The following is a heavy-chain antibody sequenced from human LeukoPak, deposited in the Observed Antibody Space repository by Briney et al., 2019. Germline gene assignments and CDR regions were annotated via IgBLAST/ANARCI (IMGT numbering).Heavy chain of an antibody. J-gene: IGHJ5*02. CDR2: ICYSGST. Sequence: SETLSLTCTVSGVSISSSSYCWGWIRQPPGKGLEWIGSICYSGSTFYNPSLKSRVTLSVDTSKNQFSLKLSSVTAADTAVYYCARTENHISEDWFDPWGQGTLVTVSS. V-gene: IGHV4-39*01. D-gene: IGHD2-21*01. CDR3: ARTENHISEDWFDP. CDR1: GVSISSSSYC.